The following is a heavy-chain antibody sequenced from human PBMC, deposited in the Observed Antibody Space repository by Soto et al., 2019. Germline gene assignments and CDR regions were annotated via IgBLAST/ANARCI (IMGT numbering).Heavy chain of an antibody. CDR2: ITPFNGNT. CDR3: ASTQGLRTNWFDP. Sequence: SVKVSCKASGYTFTYRYLHWVRQAPGQALEWMGWITPFNGNTNYAQKFQDRVTITRDRSMSTAYMELSSLRSEDTAMYYCASTQGLRTNWFDPWGQGPLVTVSS. D-gene: IGHD6-19*01. CDR1: GYTFTYRY. J-gene: IGHJ5*02. V-gene: IGHV1-45*02.